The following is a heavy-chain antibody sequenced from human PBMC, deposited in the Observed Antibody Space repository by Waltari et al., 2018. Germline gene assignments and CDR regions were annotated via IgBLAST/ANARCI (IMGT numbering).Heavy chain of an antibody. D-gene: IGHD6-13*01. CDR2: INHSGST. CDR1: GGSFSGYY. V-gene: IGHV4-34*01. J-gene: IGHJ3*02. CDR3: ARGTSSSWQLGAFDI. Sequence: QVQLQQWGAGLLKPSETLSLTCAVYGGSFSGYYWSWIRQPPGKGLEWIGEINHSGSTNYNPSLKSRVTISVDTSKNQFSLKLSSVTAADTAVYYCARGTSSSWQLGAFDIWGQGTMVTVSS.